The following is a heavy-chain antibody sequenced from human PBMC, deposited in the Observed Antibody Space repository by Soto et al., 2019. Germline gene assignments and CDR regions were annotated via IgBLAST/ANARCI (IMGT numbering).Heavy chain of an antibody. CDR3: ARGRGKDAYVGSGF. CDR1: GLTFDDYG. J-gene: IGHJ4*02. Sequence: GGSLRLSCAASGLTFDDYGMSWVRQAPGKGLEWVSGINWNGGSTGYADSVKGRFTISRDNARNSLHLQMNSLRAEDTALYYCARGRGKDAYVGSGFWGQGTLVTVSS. D-gene: IGHD6-19*01. V-gene: IGHV3-20*04. CDR2: INWNGGST.